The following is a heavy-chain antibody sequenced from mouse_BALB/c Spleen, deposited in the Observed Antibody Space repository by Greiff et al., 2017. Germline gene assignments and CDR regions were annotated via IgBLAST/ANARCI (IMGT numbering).Heavy chain of an antibody. CDR3: ARSNGNPLYAMDY. D-gene: IGHD2-1*01. J-gene: IGHJ4*01. V-gene: IGHV14-3*02. CDR2: IDPANGNT. CDR1: GFNIKDTY. Sequence: EVMLVESGAELVKPGASVKLSCTASGFNIKDTYMHWVKQRPEQGLEWIGRIDPANGNTKYDPKFQGKATITADTSSNTAYLQLSSLTSEDTAVYYCARSNGNPLYAMDYWGQGTSVTVSS.